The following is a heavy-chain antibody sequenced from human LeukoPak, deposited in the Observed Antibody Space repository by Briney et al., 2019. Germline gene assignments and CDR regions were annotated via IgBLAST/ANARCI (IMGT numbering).Heavy chain of an antibody. D-gene: IGHD6-19*01. CDR1: GFTFSSYE. CDR3: ARAPSSGWSK. CDR2: ISSSGSTI. V-gene: IGHV3-48*03. Sequence: QAGGSLRPSCAASGFTFSSYEMNWVRQAPGKGLEWVSYISSSGSTIYYADSVKGRFTISRDNAKNSLYLQMNSLRAEDTAVYYCARAPSSGWSKWGQGTLVTVSS. J-gene: IGHJ4*02.